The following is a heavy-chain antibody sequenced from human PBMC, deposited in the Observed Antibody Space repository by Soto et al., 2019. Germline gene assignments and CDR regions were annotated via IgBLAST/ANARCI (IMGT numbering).Heavy chain of an antibody. Sequence: GGSLRLSCAASGLTFSSYAMNWVRQAPGKGLEWVSAIGGSGDSTYYADSVKGRFTISRDNSKNTLYLQMNSLRAEDTALYHCAKGFTYGDYAGDFFDYWGQGTLVTVSS. J-gene: IGHJ4*02. CDR3: AKGFTYGDYAGDFFDY. CDR1: GLTFSSYA. D-gene: IGHD4-17*01. CDR2: IGGSGDST. V-gene: IGHV3-23*01.